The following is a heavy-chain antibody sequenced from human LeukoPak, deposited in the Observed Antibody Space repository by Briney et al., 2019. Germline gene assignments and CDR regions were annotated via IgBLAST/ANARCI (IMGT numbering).Heavy chain of an antibody. CDR1: GFTFSDYY. CDR2: ISSSGSTI. D-gene: IGHD3-22*01. CDR3: ARGAPYVSSGYYGFNENGVDP. Sequence: GGSLRLSCAASGFTFSDYYMSWIRQAPGKGLEWVSYISSSGSTIYYADSVKGRFTISRDNAKNSLYLQMNSLRAEDTAVYYCARGAPYVSSGYYGFNENGVDPWGQGTLVTVYS. V-gene: IGHV3-11*01. J-gene: IGHJ5*02.